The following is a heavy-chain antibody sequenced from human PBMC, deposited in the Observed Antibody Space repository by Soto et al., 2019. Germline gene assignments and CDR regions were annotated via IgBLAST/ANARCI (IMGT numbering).Heavy chain of an antibody. CDR2: INYSGST. D-gene: IGHD1-7*01. CDR1: GGSISSSSDY. J-gene: IGHJ5*02. Sequence: PSETLSLTCTVSGGSISSSSDYWGWIRQPPGKGLEWIGNINYSGSTNYNPSLKSRVTISVDTSKNQLSLKLSSVTAADTAVYYCARGFGGATITGTTIWFDPWGQGTLVTVSS. CDR3: ARGFGGATITGTTIWFDP. V-gene: IGHV4-39*07.